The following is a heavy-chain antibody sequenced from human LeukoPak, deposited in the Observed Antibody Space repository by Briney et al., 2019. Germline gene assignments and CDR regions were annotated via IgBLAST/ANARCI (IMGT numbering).Heavy chain of an antibody. D-gene: IGHD4-23*01. CDR3: ASPAVTLDYGGNSDAFDI. CDR1: GFTFSSYW. J-gene: IGHJ3*02. V-gene: IGHV3-74*01. CDR2: INSDGSST. Sequence: GGSLRLSCAASGFTFSSYWMHWVRQAPGKGLVWVSRINSDGSSTSYADSVKGRFTISRDNAKNSLYLQMNSLRAEDTAVYYCASPAVTLDYGGNSDAFDIWGQGTMVTVSS.